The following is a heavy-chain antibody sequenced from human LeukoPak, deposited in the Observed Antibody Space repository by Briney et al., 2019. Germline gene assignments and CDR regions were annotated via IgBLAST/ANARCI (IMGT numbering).Heavy chain of an antibody. Sequence: PSETLSLTCTVSGGSISSYYWSWIRQPPGKGLEWIGYIYYSGSTNYNPSLKSRVTISVDTSKNQFSLKLSSVTAADTAVYYCASQAYSSSWPYYFDYWGQGTLVTVSS. V-gene: IGHV4-59*01. CDR3: ASQAYSSSWPYYFDY. J-gene: IGHJ4*02. D-gene: IGHD6-13*01. CDR1: GGSISSYY. CDR2: IYYSGST.